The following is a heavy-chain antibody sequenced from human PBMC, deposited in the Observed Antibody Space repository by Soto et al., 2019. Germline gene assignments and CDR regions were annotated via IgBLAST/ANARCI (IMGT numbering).Heavy chain of an antibody. D-gene: IGHD2-2*01. V-gene: IGHV4-30-4*01. CDR3: ARALGSSWEFDY. Sequence: SETLSLTCTVSGGSISSGDYYWSWIRQPPGKGLEWIGYIYYSGSTYYNPSLKSRVTISVDTSKNQFSLKLCSVTAADTAVYYCARALGSSWEFDYWGQGTLVTVSS. CDR2: IYYSGST. J-gene: IGHJ4*02. CDR1: GGSISSGDYY.